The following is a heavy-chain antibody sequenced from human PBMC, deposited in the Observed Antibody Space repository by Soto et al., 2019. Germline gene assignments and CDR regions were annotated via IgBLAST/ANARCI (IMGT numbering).Heavy chain of an antibody. J-gene: IGHJ3*01. CDR1: VFTFENHV. V-gene: IGHV3-23*01. Sequence: PGGSLRLSCEASVFTFENHVLTCVRHSPGKWLEWVSSISGSGNSKYYAESVKGRFSTSRDNSGQTLHLQMTSLTVDDTAIYFCAKVLRREYSDSMTDAFDFWGQGAMVTLS. D-gene: IGHD4-17*01. CDR2: ISGSGNSK. CDR3: AKVLRREYSDSMTDAFDF.